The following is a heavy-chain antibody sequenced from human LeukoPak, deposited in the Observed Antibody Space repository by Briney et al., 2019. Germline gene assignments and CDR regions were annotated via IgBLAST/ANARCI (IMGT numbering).Heavy chain of an antibody. J-gene: IGHJ4*02. CDR2: TYYRSKWYN. CDR3: ARDRGPPLFTDFDY. D-gene: IGHD3-10*01. CDR1: GDSVSSNSAA. V-gene: IGHV6-1*01. Sequence: SQTLSLTCAISGDSVSSNSAAWNWLRQSPSRGLEWLGRTYYRSKWYNDYAVSVKSRITINPDTSKNQFSLQLNSVTPEDTAVYYCARDRGPPLFTDFDYWGQGTLVTVSS.